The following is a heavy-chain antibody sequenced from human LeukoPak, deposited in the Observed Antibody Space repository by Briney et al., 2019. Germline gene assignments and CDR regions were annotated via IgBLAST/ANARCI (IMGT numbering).Heavy chain of an antibody. D-gene: IGHD3-22*01. Sequence: SETLSLTCAVSGGSISGSNWWSWVRQPPGKGLEWIGEIYHSGSTNYNPSLKSRVTISVDKSKNQFSLKLSSVTAADTAVYYCASRRRGRYYDSSGYSGVGWGQGTLVTVSS. CDR2: IYHSGST. CDR3: ASRRRGRYYDSSGYSGVG. J-gene: IGHJ4*02. V-gene: IGHV4-4*02. CDR1: GGSISGSNW.